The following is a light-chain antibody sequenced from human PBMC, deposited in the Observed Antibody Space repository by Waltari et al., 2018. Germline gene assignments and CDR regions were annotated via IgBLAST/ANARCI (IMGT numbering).Light chain of an antibody. CDR3: QSYDSSLTASL. J-gene: IGLJ2*01. CDR2: GNT. V-gene: IGLV1-40*01. CDR1: SPNIGQGSV. Sequence: QSGLPHPPSVPGAPGQRVPISCPGTSPNIGQGSVVPWYQLLPGAAPKLLIYGNTNRPSGVPDRFSGSKSGTSASLAITGLQAEDEADYYCQSYDSSLTASLFGGGTKLTVL.